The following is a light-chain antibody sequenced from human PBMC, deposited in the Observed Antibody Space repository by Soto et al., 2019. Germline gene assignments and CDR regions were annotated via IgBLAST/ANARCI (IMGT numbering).Light chain of an antibody. CDR3: LQYGSSPYT. Sequence: EIVLTQSPGTLSLSPGERATLSCRASQSVSSSYLAWYQQKPGQAPRPLIYGASRRATGIPDRFSGSGSGTDFTFTISRLEPEDFAVYYCLQYGSSPYTFGLGNKLEIK. CDR1: QSVSSSY. V-gene: IGKV3-20*01. CDR2: GAS. J-gene: IGKJ2*01.